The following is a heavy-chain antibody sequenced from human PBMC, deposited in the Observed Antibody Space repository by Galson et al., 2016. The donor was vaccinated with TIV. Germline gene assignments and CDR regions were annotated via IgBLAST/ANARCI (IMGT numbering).Heavy chain of an antibody. Sequence: CAISGESVSSHSAAWNWLRQSPSRGLEWLGRTFYRSKWYNDYAPSVKSRITINPDTSKNQFSLQLNSVTPEDTAVYYCARATPSVFGIIMTLDSWGQGTLVTVSS. J-gene: IGHJ4*02. CDR2: TFYRSKWYN. CDR3: ARATPSVFGIIMTLDS. D-gene: IGHD3-16*01. CDR1: GESVSSHSAA. V-gene: IGHV6-1*01.